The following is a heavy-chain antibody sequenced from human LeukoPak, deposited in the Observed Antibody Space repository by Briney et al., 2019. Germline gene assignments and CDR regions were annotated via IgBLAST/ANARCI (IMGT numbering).Heavy chain of an antibody. CDR3: ARSYYGDYASWFDP. D-gene: IGHD4-17*01. Sequence: PGGSLRLSCAASGLTFISYSMNWVRQAPGKGLEWASSISSSSSYIYYADSVKGRFTISRDNAKSSLYLQMNSLRAEDTAVYYCARSYYGDYASWFDPWGQGTLVTVSS. J-gene: IGHJ5*02. CDR1: GLTFISYS. V-gene: IGHV3-21*01. CDR2: ISSSSSYI.